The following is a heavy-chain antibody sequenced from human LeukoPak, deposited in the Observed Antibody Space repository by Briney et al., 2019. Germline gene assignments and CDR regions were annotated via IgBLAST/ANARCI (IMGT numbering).Heavy chain of an antibody. CDR2: IYTSGST. J-gene: IGHJ4*02. V-gene: IGHV4-4*07. D-gene: IGHD5-18*01. CDR1: GVTISSYY. CDR3: ARLKYSYGSGYYFDY. Sequence: SETLSLTCTASGVTISSYYRSWVRQPAGKGLEWIGRIYTSGSTNYNPSLKSRVTMSVDTSKNQFSLKLSSVTAADTAVYYCARLKYSYGSGYYFDYWGQGTLVTVSS.